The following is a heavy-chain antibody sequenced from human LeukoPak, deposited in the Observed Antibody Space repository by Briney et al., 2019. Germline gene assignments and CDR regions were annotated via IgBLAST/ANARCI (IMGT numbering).Heavy chain of an antibody. CDR3: AKDWVYCSSTSCLRPPPFDY. Sequence: PGRSLRLSCPASGFTFGDYAMSWVRQAPGKGLEWVSAISGSGGSTYYADSVKGRFTISRDNSKNTLYLQMNSLRAEDTAVYYCAKDWVYCSSTSCLRPPPFDYWGQGTLVTVSS. CDR2: ISGSGGST. V-gene: IGHV3-23*01. J-gene: IGHJ4*02. CDR1: GFTFGDYA. D-gene: IGHD2-2*01.